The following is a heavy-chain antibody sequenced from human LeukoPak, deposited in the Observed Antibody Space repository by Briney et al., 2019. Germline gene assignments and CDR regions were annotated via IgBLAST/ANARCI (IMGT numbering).Heavy chain of an antibody. CDR3: ALVGATSWAPFDY. V-gene: IGHV3-21*01. D-gene: IGHD1-26*01. Sequence: GGSLRLSCAVSGFTFSRFSMTWVRQAPGKGLEWVSSISSSRSYIYYRDSVKGRFTISRDNAKNSLYLQMHSLRAEDTAVYYCALVGATSWAPFDYWGQGTLVTVSS. CDR2: ISSSRSYI. CDR1: GFTFSRFS. J-gene: IGHJ4*02.